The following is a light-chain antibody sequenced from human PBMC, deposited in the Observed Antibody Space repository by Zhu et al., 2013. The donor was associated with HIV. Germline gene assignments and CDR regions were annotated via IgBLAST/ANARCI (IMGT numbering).Light chain of an antibody. J-gene: IGKJ2*03. CDR2: GAS. CDR3: QQHDSWPLS. CDR1: QSVANS. Sequence: EIVLTQSPVTLSLSPGERATLSCRASQSVANSLAWYQQKPGQPPRLLIYGASSRNAGVPARFSGSGSGTEFTLSISSLQSEDVAVYYCQQHDSWPLSFGQGTKLEIK. V-gene: IGKV3-15*01.